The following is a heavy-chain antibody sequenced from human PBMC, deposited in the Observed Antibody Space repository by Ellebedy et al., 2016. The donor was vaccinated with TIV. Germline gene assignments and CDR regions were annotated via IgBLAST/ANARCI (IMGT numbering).Heavy chain of an antibody. CDR3: AGQYDSYLPLDY. Sequence: GGSLRLXCAASGFTFSSYGMHWVRQAPGEGLEWVAIIWYDGSNKYYADSVKGRFTISRDNSKNTLYLQMNSLRAEDTAVYYCAGQYDSYLPLDYWGQGTLVTVSS. D-gene: IGHD3-22*01. CDR1: GFTFSSYG. V-gene: IGHV3-33*08. CDR2: IWYDGSNK. J-gene: IGHJ4*02.